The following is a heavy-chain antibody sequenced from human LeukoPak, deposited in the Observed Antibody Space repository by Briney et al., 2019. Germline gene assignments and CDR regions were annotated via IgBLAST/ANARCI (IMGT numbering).Heavy chain of an antibody. Sequence: SETLSLTCTVSGGSISSYYWSWIRQPPGKGLEWIGYIYYSGSTNYNPSLKSRVTISVDTSKNQFSLKLSSVTAADTAVYYCARPRRGYSYKFADAFDLWGQGTMVTVSS. V-gene: IGHV4-59*12. CDR2: IYYSGST. CDR3: ARPRRGYSYKFADAFDL. CDR1: GGSISSYY. J-gene: IGHJ3*01. D-gene: IGHD5-18*01.